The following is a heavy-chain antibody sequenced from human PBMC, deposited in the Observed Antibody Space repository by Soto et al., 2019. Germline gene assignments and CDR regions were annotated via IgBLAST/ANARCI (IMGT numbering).Heavy chain of an antibody. CDR1: GFTFSSYW. D-gene: IGHD4-17*01. J-gene: IGHJ6*03. CDR3: ARERYGDYVFDYYYYYYMDV. V-gene: IGHV3-7*01. CDR2: IKQDGSEK. Sequence: EVQLVESGGGLVQPGGSLRLSCAASGFTFSSYWMSWVRQAPGKGLEWVANIKQDGSEKYYVDSVKGRFTISRDNAKNSLYLQMNSLRADDTAVYYCARERYGDYVFDYYYYYYMDVWGKGTTVTVSS.